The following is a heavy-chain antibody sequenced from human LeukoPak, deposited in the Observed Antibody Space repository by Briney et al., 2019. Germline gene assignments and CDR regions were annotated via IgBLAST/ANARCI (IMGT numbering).Heavy chain of an antibody. D-gene: IGHD6-13*01. CDR1: GGSISGFS. Sequence: SETLSLTCTVSGGSISGFSWSWIRQPPEKGLEWIGYIYYSGSTDYNPSLKSRVTMSVDMSKNQFSLKLISMTAADTAVYYCARKSTSSWSFDYWGQGTLVTVSS. V-gene: IGHV4-59*08. J-gene: IGHJ4*02. CDR2: IYYSGST. CDR3: ARKSTSSWSFDY.